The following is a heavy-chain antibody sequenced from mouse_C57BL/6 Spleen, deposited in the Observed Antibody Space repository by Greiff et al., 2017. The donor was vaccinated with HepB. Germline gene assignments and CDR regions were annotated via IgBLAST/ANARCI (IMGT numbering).Heavy chain of an antibody. Sequence: VQVVESGPGLVAPSQSLSITCTVSGFSLTSYAISWVRQPPGKGLEWLGVIWTGGGTNYNSALKSRLSISKDNSKSQVFLKMNSLQTDDTARYYCARGDYYGSSYWFAYWGQGTLVTVSA. V-gene: IGHV2-9-1*01. D-gene: IGHD1-1*01. CDR3: ARGDYYGSSYWFAY. CDR1: GFSLTSYA. CDR2: IWTGGGT. J-gene: IGHJ3*01.